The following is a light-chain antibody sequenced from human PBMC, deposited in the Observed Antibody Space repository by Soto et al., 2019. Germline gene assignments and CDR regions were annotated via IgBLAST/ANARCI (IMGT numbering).Light chain of an antibody. CDR3: SSYTISNTLV. J-gene: IGLJ1*01. CDR1: SSDVGGYNY. V-gene: IGLV2-14*01. CDR2: DVS. Sequence: QSARTQAASGSGSPGQSSTISCTGTSSDVGGYNYVSWYQQYPGKAPKLMIYDVSNRPSGVSNRFSGSKSGNTASLTISGLQAEDEADYYCSSYTISNTLVFGSGTKVTVL.